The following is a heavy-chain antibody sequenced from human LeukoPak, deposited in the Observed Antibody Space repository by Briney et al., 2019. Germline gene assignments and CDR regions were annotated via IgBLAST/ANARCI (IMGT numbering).Heavy chain of an antibody. D-gene: IGHD6-25*01. J-gene: IGHJ5*02. CDR3: AREGGDPRWLDP. V-gene: IGHV4-4*07. CDR1: GGSISSYY. Sequence: SETLSLTCTVSGGSISSYYWTWSRQSAGKGLEWIGRINTSGSTNYNPSLRSRGTMSVNPSKNQFSLNLTSVTAADTAVYSCAREGGDPRWLDPWGQGTLVTVSS. CDR2: INTSGST.